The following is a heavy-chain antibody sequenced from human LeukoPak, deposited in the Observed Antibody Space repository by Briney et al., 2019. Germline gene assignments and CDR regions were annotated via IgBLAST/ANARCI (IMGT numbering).Heavy chain of an antibody. Sequence: GGSLRLSCAASGFTFSSYGMAWVRQAPGKGLEWVSGMNGNGGRIYYADSVKGRFTISRDNSKNTLCLQMNSLRAEDTAVYYCVKVAPSDYYDTTGYWGDHWGQGTLVTVSS. V-gene: IGHV3-23*01. J-gene: IGHJ4*02. D-gene: IGHD3-22*01. CDR1: GFTFSSYG. CDR2: MNGNGGRI. CDR3: VKVAPSDYYDTTGYWGDH.